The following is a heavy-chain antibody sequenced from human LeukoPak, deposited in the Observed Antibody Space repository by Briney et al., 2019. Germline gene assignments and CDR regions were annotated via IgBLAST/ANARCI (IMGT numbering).Heavy chain of an antibody. D-gene: IGHD3-3*01. CDR3: ARGGHYDFWSGPPDF. CDR1: GYTFTNYG. CDR2: ISTYSGNT. V-gene: IGHV1-18*01. J-gene: IGHJ4*02. Sequence: GASVKVSRKASGYTFTNYGFSWVRQAPGQGLEWMGRISTYSGNTNYAQKFQGRVTMTTDTSTSTAFMDLRSLRSDDTAVYYCARGGHYDFWSGPPDFWGQGTLVTVSS.